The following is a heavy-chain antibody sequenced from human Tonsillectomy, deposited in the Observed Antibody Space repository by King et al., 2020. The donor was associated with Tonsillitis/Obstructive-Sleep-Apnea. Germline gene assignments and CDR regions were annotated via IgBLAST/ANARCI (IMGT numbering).Heavy chain of an antibody. D-gene: IGHD3-10*01. J-gene: IGHJ3*02. CDR2: INHSGNS. CDR1: GGSFSGYY. Sequence: VQLQQWGAGLLKPSETLSLTCAVHGGSFSGYYWSWIRQPPGKGLEWIGKINHSGNSNYNPSLKSRVTISLETSKNQFSLTLTSVTAADMALYYCARMVPAWLNAFDIWRQGTMVTVYS. CDR3: ARMVPAWLNAFDI. V-gene: IGHV4-34*01.